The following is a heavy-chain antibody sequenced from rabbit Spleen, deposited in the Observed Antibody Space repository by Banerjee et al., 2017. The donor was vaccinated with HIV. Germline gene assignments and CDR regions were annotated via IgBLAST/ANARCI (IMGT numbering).Heavy chain of an antibody. V-gene: IGHV1S40*01. CDR2: IDAGSNGGT. J-gene: IGHJ4*01. Sequence: QSLEESGGDLVKPGASLTLTCTASGLDFSSSYWICWVRQAPGKGLEWIACIDAGSNGGTYYASWVNGRFTISKTSSTTVTLQLTSLTAADTATYFCARDGSISGADLDLWGPGTLVTVS. CDR3: ARDGSISGADLDL. CDR1: GLDFSSSYW. D-gene: IGHD1-1*01.